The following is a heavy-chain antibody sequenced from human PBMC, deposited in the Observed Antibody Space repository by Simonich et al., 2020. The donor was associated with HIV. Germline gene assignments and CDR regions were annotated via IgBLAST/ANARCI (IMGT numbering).Heavy chain of an antibody. J-gene: IGHJ4*02. CDR2: INHSGSP. CDR1: GGSFSGYY. Sequence: QVQLQQWGAGLLKPSETLSLTCAVYGGSFSGYYWSWIRQPPGKGREWIGEINHSGSPNYNPSLKSRVTISVDTSKNQFSLKLSSVTAADTAVYYCARGFYQRLYYFDYWGQGTLVTVSS. CDR3: ARGFYQRLYYFDY. D-gene: IGHD2-2*01. V-gene: IGHV4-34*01.